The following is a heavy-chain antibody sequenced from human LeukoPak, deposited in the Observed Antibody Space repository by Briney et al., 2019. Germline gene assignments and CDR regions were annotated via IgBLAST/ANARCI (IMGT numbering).Heavy chain of an antibody. CDR3: ARDRAGDSFDI. CDR2: IYTSGNT. D-gene: IGHD7-27*01. V-gene: IGHV4-61*02. CDR1: GDSISSGNYY. J-gene: IGHJ3*02. Sequence: SETLSLTCTVSGDSISSGNYYWTWIRQPAGKGLEWIGRIYTSGNTNYHPSLKSQVTISMDTSKNQFSLNLNSVTAADTAVYYCARDRAGDSFDIWGQGTMVTVSS.